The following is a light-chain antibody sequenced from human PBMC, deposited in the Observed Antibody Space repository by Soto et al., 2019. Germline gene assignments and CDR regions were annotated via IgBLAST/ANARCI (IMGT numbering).Light chain of an antibody. Sequence: EIVLTQSPATLSLSPGERATLSCRASQSVSSYLAWYQQKPGQAPRLLIYDASNRATGIPARFSGSGSGTDVTLTISSLVPEDFAVYYCQQRSNWPPVTFGQGTKVEIK. CDR2: DAS. CDR1: QSVSSY. J-gene: IGKJ1*01. CDR3: QQRSNWPPVT. V-gene: IGKV3-11*01.